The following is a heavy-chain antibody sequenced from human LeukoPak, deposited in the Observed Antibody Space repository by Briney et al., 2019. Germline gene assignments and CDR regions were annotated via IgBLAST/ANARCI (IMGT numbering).Heavy chain of an antibody. V-gene: IGHV3-23*01. CDR1: GFTFSSYA. Sequence: PGGSLRLSCAASGFTFSSYAMSWVRQAPGKGLEWVSAISGSGGSTYYADSVKGRFTISRDNAKNSLYLQMNSLRAEDTAVYYCARSSGWDFDYWGQGTLVTVSS. CDR2: ISGSGGST. D-gene: IGHD6-19*01. J-gene: IGHJ4*02. CDR3: ARSSGWDFDY.